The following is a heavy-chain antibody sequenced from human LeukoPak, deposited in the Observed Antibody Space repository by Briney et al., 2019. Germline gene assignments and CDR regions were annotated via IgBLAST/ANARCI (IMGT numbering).Heavy chain of an antibody. V-gene: IGHV3-30-3*01. J-gene: IGHJ4*02. D-gene: IGHD5-24*01. CDR1: GFTFSSYA. CDR3: ARGRGSATLPHFDY. CDR2: ISYDGCNK. Sequence: GRSLRLSCAASGFTFSSYAMHWVRQAPGKGLEWVAVISYDGCNKYYADSVKGRFTISRDNSKNTLYLQMNSLRAEDTAVYYCARGRGSATLPHFDYWGQGTLVTVSS.